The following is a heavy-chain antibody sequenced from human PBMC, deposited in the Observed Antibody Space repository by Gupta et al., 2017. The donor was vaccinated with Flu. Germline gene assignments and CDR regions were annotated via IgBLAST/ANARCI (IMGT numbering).Heavy chain of an antibody. J-gene: IGHJ6*02. CDR2: ISGSADST. Sequence: GLEWISAISGSADSTYYRDAMRGRFTVSRDNSKNTLYLQMNNLRAEETGVYYCARSCYDDRRGRYYYYGMDVWGQGTTVTDAS. V-gene: IGHV3-23*01. D-gene: IGHD3-16*01. CDR3: ARSCYDDRRGRYYYYGMDV.